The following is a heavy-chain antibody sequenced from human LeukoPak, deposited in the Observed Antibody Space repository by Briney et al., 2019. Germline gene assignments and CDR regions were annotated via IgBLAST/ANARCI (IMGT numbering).Heavy chain of an antibody. D-gene: IGHD3-3*01. Sequence: GGSLRLSCAASGFTFSSYGMHWVRQAPGKGLVWVSRINTDGSSTSYADSVKGRFTISRDNAKNTLYLQMNSLRAEDTAVYYCARDSTIFGVWGAFDIWGQGTMVTVSS. CDR2: INTDGSST. J-gene: IGHJ3*02. CDR1: GFTFSSYG. V-gene: IGHV3-74*01. CDR3: ARDSTIFGVWGAFDI.